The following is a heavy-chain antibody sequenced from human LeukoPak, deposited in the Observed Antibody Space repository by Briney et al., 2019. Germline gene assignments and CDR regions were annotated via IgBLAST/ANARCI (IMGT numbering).Heavy chain of an antibody. CDR2: IKSDDSST. Sequence: PGGSLRLSCEASGFTFSSYWMHWVRQAPGKGLVWVSRIKSDDSSTSYADSVKGRFTISRDNAKNTLYLQMNSLRAEDTAVYYCARGDGGSYQGRFDYWGQGTLVTVSS. J-gene: IGHJ4*02. V-gene: IGHV3-74*01. D-gene: IGHD1-26*01. CDR1: GFTFSSYW. CDR3: ARGDGGSYQGRFDY.